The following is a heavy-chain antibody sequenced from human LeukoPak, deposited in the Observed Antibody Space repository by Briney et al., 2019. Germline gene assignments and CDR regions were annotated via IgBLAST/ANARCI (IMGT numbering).Heavy chain of an antibody. V-gene: IGHV3-23*01. J-gene: IGHJ5*01. CDR1: GFTFSSSA. CDR3: AKDSDDSSGTLSWFDS. Sequence: GGSLRLSCAASGFTFSSSAMSWVHQAPGKGLEWISTIVPSGGNTWYADSVKGRFTISRDNSKNTLYLQMNSLRAEDTAVYYCAKDSDDSSGTLSWFDSWGQGTLVTVSS. D-gene: IGHD3-10*01. CDR2: IVPSGGNT.